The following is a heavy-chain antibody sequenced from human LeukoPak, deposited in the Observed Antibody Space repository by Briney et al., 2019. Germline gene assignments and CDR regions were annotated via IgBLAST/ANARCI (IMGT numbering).Heavy chain of an antibody. V-gene: IGHV3-7*01. CDR3: ARDDGSYGLGNFDY. Sequence: GGSLRLSCAGSGFTFSTYWMSWVRQVPGKGLEWMANINEDGSEKNYVDSVKGRFTISRDNSKNTLYLQMNSLRAEDTAVYYCARDDGSYGLGNFDYWGQGTLVTVSS. CDR1: GFTFSTYW. J-gene: IGHJ4*02. D-gene: IGHD1-26*01. CDR2: INEDGSEK.